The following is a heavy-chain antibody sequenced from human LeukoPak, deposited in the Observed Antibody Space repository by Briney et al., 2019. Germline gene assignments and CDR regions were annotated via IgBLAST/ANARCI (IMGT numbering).Heavy chain of an antibody. J-gene: IGHJ3*02. CDR3: ARPHDYGDYVYAFDI. Sequence: PSETLSLTCTVSGGSISSSSYYWGWIRQPPGRGLEWIGSIYYSGSTYYNPSLKSRVTISVDTSKNQFSLKLSSVTAADTAVYYCARPHDYGDYVYAFDIWGQGTMVTVSS. CDR1: GGSISSSSYY. V-gene: IGHV4-39*07. D-gene: IGHD4-17*01. CDR2: IYYSGST.